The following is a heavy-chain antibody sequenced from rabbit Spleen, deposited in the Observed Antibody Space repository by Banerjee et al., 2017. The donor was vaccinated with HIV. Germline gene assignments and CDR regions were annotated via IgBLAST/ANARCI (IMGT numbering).Heavy chain of an antibody. V-gene: IGHV1S45*01. Sequence: QEQLVESGGGLVKPEGSLTLTCKASGFSFSDRAVMCWVRQAPGKGLEWIACINAATGKPVYASWAKGRFTISKTSSTTVTLQMTSLTAADRAAYFCARDLVGVIGWNFYLWGPGTLVTVS. D-gene: IGHD1-1*01. J-gene: IGHJ4*01. CDR1: GFSFSDRAV. CDR3: ARDLVGVIGWNFYL. CDR2: INAATGKP.